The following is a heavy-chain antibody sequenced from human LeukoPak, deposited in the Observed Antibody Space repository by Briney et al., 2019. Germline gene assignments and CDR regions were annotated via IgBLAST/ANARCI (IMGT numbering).Heavy chain of an antibody. V-gene: IGHV1-18*01. CDR3: ARDLHPRLTGYFDQ. D-gene: IGHD3-16*01. J-gene: IGHJ4*02. CDR1: GYSSTNYG. Sequence: ASVKVSCKASGYSSTNYGISWVRQAPGQGLEWMGWISAYNGYTHFAQKLQGRVTMTTEKSTSTGYMELRRLRSDDTAVYYCARDLHPRLTGYFDQWGQGTVVTVSS. CDR2: ISAYNGYT.